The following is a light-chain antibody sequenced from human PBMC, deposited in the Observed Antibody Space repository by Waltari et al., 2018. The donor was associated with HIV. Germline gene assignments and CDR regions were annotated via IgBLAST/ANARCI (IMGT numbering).Light chain of an antibody. CDR3: QQRGNWRIT. CDR1: QSVSSS. Sequence: EIVLTQSPATLSLPPGERATLSCRASQSVSSSLDWYQQQSGQPPRLLIYDASDRATGIPARFSGSGSGTDFTLTISSLEPEDFAVYYCQQRGNWRITFGQGTRLEIK. V-gene: IGKV3-11*01. CDR2: DAS. J-gene: IGKJ5*01.